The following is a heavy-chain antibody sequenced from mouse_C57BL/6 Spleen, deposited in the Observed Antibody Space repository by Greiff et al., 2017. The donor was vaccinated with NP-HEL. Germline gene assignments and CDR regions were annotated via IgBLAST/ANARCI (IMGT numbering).Heavy chain of an antibody. Sequence: VQLQQSGAELVKPGASVKLSCKASGYTFTSYWMHWVKQRPGQGLEWIGMIHPNSGSTNYNEKFKSKATLTVDKSSSTAYMQLSSLTSEDSAVYYCARKDYSNYEGYFDYWGQGTTLTVSS. J-gene: IGHJ2*01. CDR2: IHPNSGST. V-gene: IGHV1-64*01. CDR3: ARKDYSNYEGYFDY. D-gene: IGHD2-5*01. CDR1: GYTFTSYW.